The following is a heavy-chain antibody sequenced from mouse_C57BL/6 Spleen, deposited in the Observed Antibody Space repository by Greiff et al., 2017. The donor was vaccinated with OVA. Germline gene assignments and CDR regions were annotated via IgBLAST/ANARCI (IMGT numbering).Heavy chain of an antibody. CDR1: GFTFSSYA. D-gene: IGHD4-1*01. V-gene: IGHV5-9-1*02. Sequence: EVQRVESGEGLVKPGGSLKLSCAASGFTFSSYAMSWVRQTPEKRLEWVAYISSGGDYIYYADTVKGRFTISRDNARNTLYLQMSSLKSEDTAMYYCTREGSLGLLFDYWGQGTTLTVSS. CDR2: ISSGGDYI. CDR3: TREGSLGLLFDY. J-gene: IGHJ2*01.